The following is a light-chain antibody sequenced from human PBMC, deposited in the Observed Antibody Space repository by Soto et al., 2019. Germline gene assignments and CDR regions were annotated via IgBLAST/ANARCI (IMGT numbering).Light chain of an antibody. CDR3: SSLTLRNTFV. CDR2: DVG. CDR1: SSDIGTYTS. V-gene: IGLV2-14*01. J-gene: IGLJ1*01. Sequence: QSALTQPASVSGSPGQSITLSCTGSSSDIGTYTSVSWFQQYPDKAPQLIIYDVGHRPSGVSSRFSGSKSGNTASLTIAGLQAEDEADSYCSSLTLRNTFVFGGGTKVTVL.